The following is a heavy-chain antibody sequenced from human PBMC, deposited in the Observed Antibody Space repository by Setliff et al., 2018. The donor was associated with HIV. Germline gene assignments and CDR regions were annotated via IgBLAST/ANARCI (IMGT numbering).Heavy chain of an antibody. V-gene: IGHV4-39*01. J-gene: IGHJ6*03. D-gene: IGHD6-13*01. CDR3: ARGARLLAGYSDRWDYYCMGV. Sequence: PSETLSLTCSVSGGSIEFSSYYWGWIRQPPGKGLEWIGSVYYSGSTYYNPSLKSRLPISVDTSTNKFSLKVNSVTAADTAVYYCARGARLLAGYSDRWDYYCMGVWGKGTTVTVSS. CDR1: GGSIEFSSYY. CDR2: VYYSGST.